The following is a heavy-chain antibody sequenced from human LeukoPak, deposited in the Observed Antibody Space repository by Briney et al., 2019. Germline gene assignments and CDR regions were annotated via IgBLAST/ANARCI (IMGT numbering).Heavy chain of an antibody. V-gene: IGHV3-48*01. Sequence: GGSLRLSCTVSGFTFSSYWMNWVRQAPGKGLEWVSYISSSSSTIYYADSVKGRFTISRDNAKNSLYLQMNSLRAEDTAVYYCARDQSITMVRPDYWGQGTLVTVSS. CDR1: GFTFSSYW. CDR3: ARDQSITMVRPDY. CDR2: ISSSSSTI. D-gene: IGHD3-10*01. J-gene: IGHJ4*02.